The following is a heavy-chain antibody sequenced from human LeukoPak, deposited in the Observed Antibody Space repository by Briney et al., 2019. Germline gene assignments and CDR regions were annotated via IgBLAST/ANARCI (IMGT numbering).Heavy chain of an antibody. D-gene: IGHD5/OR15-5a*01. J-gene: IGHJ4*02. Sequence: PSETLSLTCTVSGGSISSGDYYWSWIRQPPGKGLEWIGYIYYSGSTYYNPSLKSRVTISVDTSKNQFSLKLSSVTAADTAVYYCARVSMENLLGATFDYWGQGTLVTVSS. CDR1: GGSISSGDYY. V-gene: IGHV4-30-4*08. CDR3: ARVSMENLLGATFDY. CDR2: IYYSGST.